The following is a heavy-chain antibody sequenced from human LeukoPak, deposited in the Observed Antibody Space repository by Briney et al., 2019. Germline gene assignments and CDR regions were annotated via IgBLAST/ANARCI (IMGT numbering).Heavy chain of an antibody. Sequence: SGGSLRLSCAASGFTFSSYEMNWVRQAPGKGLEWVSYISSSGSTIYYADSVKGRFTISRDNAKNSLYLQMNSLRAEDTAVYYCARVGTIAAAGTYDYWGQGTLVAVSS. CDR1: GFTFSSYE. D-gene: IGHD6-13*01. V-gene: IGHV3-48*03. J-gene: IGHJ4*02. CDR3: ARVGTIAAAGTYDY. CDR2: ISSSGSTI.